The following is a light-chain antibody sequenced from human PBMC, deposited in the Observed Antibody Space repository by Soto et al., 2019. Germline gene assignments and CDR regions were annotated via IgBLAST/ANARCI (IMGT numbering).Light chain of an antibody. V-gene: IGKV3-11*01. CDR1: RSISTY. CDR2: EAL. CDR3: QQRNNWPLT. Sequence: EIVMTQTQPPLSLSPNQGSTLSGRASRSISTYLAWYQQKPGQAPRLLIYEALNRATGIPARFSGSGSGTDFTLTISSLEPEDFAVYYCQQRNNWPLTFGGGTKVHIK. J-gene: IGKJ4*02.